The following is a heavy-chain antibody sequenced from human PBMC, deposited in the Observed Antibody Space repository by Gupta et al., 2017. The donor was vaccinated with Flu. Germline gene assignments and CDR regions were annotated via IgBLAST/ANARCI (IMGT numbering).Heavy chain of an antibody. J-gene: IGHJ5*02. CDR3: ARRSAANYNDFFSWFGP. V-gene: IGHV4-39*07. D-gene: IGHD3-22*01. CDR2: VYYSGRS. Sequence: PTGEGLEWIGSVYYSGRSYSNPSLGSRVTVSIDTSKNQFYLNLASVTAADTAVYYCARRSAANYNDFFSWFGPWGQGIKVTVSS.